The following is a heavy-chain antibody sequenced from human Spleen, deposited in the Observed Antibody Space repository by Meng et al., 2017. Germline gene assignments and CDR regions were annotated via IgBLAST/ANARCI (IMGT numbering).Heavy chain of an antibody. J-gene: IGHJ5*02. CDR2: ISGSGGST. Sequence: GESLKISCAASGFTFSSYAMNWVRQAPGKGLEWVSVISGSGGSTYSADSVKGRFTISRDNSKNTLYLQMNSLRVEDTAVYYCAKGFYGWGQGTLVTVSS. CDR3: AKGFYG. CDR1: GFTFSSYA. V-gene: IGHV3-23*01.